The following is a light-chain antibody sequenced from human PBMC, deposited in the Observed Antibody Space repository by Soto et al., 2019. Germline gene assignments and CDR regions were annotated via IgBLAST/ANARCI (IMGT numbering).Light chain of an antibody. Sequence: EIVLTQSPGTLSLSPGERSTLSCMARPSVSSNLAWYQQKPGQAPRLLIYGAPTRATGISARFSGSGSGTEFTLTISSLQSEDFAVYYCQQYNNWPPITFGHVTRLEIK. CDR1: PSVSSN. V-gene: IGKV3-15*01. CDR3: QQYNNWPPIT. J-gene: IGKJ5*01. CDR2: GAP.